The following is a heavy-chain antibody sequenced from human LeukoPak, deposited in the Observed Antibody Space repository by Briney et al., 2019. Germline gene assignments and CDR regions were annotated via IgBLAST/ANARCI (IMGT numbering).Heavy chain of an antibody. CDR3: ARASSSWSSEYDY. V-gene: IGHV1-18*01. CDR1: GGTFSSYA. CDR2: ISAYNGHT. D-gene: IGHD6-13*01. J-gene: IGHJ4*02. Sequence: GASVKVSCKASGGTFSSYAISWVRQAPGQGLEWMGWISAYNGHTNYAQKLQGRVTMITDTSTNTAYMELRSLTSDDTAVYFCARASSSWSSEYDYWGQGTLVTVSS.